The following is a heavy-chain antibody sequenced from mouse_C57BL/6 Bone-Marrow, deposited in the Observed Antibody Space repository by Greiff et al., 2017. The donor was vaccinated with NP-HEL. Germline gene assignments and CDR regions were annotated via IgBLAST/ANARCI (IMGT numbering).Heavy chain of an antibody. V-gene: IGHV5-17*01. CDR2: ISSGSSTT. CDR1: GFTFSDYG. J-gene: IGHJ1*03. CDR3: AYGSRGWYFDV. Sequence: VQLKESGGGLVKPGGSLKLSCAASGFTFSDYGMHWVRQAPEKGLEWVAYISSGSSTTYYADTVKGRFTISRDNAKNTLFLQMTSLRSEDTAMYYCAYGSRGWYFDVWGTGTTVTVSS. D-gene: IGHD1-1*01.